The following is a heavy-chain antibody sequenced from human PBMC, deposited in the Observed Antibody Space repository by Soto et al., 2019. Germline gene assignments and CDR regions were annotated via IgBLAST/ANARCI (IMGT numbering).Heavy chain of an antibody. V-gene: IGHV3-7*05. CDR1: GFTFSSYW. CDR2: IKQDGSEK. Sequence: LRLSCAASGFTFSSYWMSWVRQAPGKGLEWVANIKQDGSEKYYVDSVKGRFTISRDNAKNSLYLQMSSLRAEDTAVYYCASSRIGYLLNYWGQGTLVTVSS. D-gene: IGHD2-15*01. CDR3: ASSRIGYLLNY. J-gene: IGHJ4*02.